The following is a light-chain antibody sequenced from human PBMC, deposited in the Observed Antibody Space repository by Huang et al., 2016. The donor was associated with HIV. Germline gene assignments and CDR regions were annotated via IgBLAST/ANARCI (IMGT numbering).Light chain of an antibody. J-gene: IGKJ3*01. CDR2: GAS. CDR1: QSVSTN. V-gene: IGKV3-15*01. Sequence: EVLLTQSPATLSVSPGERATLSCRASQSVSTNLDWYQQKPGQAPRLLIYGASTRATGVPARFSGSGYGTEFTLTISSLQSEDSAVYYCQQYNSWPPLFTFGPGTKVDIK. CDR3: QQYNSWPPLFT.